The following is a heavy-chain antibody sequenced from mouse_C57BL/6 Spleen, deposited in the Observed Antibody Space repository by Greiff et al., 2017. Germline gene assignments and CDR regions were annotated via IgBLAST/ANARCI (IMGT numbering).Heavy chain of an antibody. V-gene: IGHV1-82*01. Sequence: VKLQESGPELVKPGASVKISCKASGYAFSSSWMNWVKQRPGKGLEWIGRIYPGDGDTNYNGKFKGKATLTADKSSSTAYMQLSSLTSEDSAVYFCARENDGYYVGYWGQGTTLTVSS. CDR3: ARENDGYYVGY. J-gene: IGHJ2*01. CDR1: GYAFSSSW. CDR2: IYPGDGDT. D-gene: IGHD2-3*01.